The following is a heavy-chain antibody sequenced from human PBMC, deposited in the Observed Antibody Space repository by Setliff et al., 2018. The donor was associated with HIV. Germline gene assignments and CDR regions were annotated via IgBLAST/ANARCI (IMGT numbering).Heavy chain of an antibody. CDR3: AKPTIGIYPRSFDL. D-gene: IGHD1-26*01. CDR2: VSPGSHTT. V-gene: IGHV3-23*01. Sequence: PGGSLRLSCEASGFAFSTFDMNWVRQSPGKGLEWVSGVSPGSHTTYYAESVKGRFTVSRDDSNNMLFLQMTSLGDDDTAIYYCAKPTIGIYPRSFDLWGPGTMVTVS. CDR1: GFAFSTFD. J-gene: IGHJ3*01.